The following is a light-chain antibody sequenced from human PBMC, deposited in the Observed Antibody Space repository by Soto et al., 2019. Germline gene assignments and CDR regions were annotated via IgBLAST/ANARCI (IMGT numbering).Light chain of an antibody. CDR3: LQDYNYPRT. Sequence: IQMIQSPSTLSASVGDRVTITCRASQSISSYLNWYQQKPGKAPKLLIYAASSLQSGVPSRFSGSGSGTDFTLTISSLQPEDFATYYCLQDYNYPRTFGQGTKVDI. J-gene: IGKJ1*01. CDR1: QSISSY. CDR2: AAS. V-gene: IGKV1-6*01.